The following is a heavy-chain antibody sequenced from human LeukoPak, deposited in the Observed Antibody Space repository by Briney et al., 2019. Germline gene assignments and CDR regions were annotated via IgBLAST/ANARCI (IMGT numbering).Heavy chain of an antibody. Sequence: GGSLRLSCAVSGLTFSDYYMSWLRQAPGKGLEWVSSISSGGYDIHYADSVRGRFTISRDNAKNSLYLQMNSLRTEDTAVYYCARDPSGATGGYDYWGQGTLVTVSS. V-gene: IGHV3-11*01. J-gene: IGHJ4*02. D-gene: IGHD2-15*01. CDR2: ISSGGYDI. CDR3: ARDPSGATGGYDY. CDR1: GLTFSDYY.